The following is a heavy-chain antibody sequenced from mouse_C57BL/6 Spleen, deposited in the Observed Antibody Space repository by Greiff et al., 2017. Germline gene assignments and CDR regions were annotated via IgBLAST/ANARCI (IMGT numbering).Heavy chain of an antibody. CDR1: GYTFTSYW. Sequence: QVQLQQPGAELVMPGASVKLSCKASGYTFTSYWMHWVKQRPGQGLEWIGEIDPSDSYTNYNQKFKGKFTLTVDKSSSTAYMQRSSLTSEDSAVYYCARRGITPVVEDAMDYWGQGTSVTVSS. CDR2: IDPSDSYT. D-gene: IGHD1-1*01. J-gene: IGHJ4*01. CDR3: ARRGITPVVEDAMDY. V-gene: IGHV1-69*01.